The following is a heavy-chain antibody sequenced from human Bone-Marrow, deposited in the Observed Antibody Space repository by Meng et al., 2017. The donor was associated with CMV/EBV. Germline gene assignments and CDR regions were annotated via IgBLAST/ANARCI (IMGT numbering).Heavy chain of an antibody. J-gene: IGHJ6*02. CDR1: GFDISRTY. D-gene: IGHD3-3*01. Sequence: GSLRLSCVVSGFDISRTYMSWVRQAPGKGLEWVSVIYSGGGTYYADSLKGRFFISRDNSKNTVFLQMNSLRAEDTAIYYCARARAGSWSGYYMYGMDVWDQGTTVTVSS. V-gene: IGHV3-53*01. CDR2: IYSGGGT. CDR3: ARARAGSWSGYYMYGMDV.